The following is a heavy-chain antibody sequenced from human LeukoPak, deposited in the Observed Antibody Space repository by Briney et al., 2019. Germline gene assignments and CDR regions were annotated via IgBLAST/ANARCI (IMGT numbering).Heavy chain of an antibody. CDR3: ARDRVEMATPSFDY. CDR1: GGTFSSYA. CDR2: IIPIFGTA. Sequence: GSSVKVSCKASGGTFSSYAISWVRQAPGQRLEWMGRIIPIFGTANYAQKFQGRVTITTDESTSTAYMELSSLRSEDTAVYYCARDRVEMATPSFDYWGQGTLVTVSS. D-gene: IGHD5-24*01. J-gene: IGHJ4*02. V-gene: IGHV1-69*05.